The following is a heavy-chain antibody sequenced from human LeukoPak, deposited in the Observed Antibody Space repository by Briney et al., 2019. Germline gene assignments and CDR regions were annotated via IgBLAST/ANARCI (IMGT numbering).Heavy chain of an antibody. Sequence: SVKVSCKASGGTFNSYAINWVRQAPGQGLEWMGGSIPMFGTTNFAPEFQGRVTITADEFTSTAFMELTSLKSEDTAVYYCARGTTVTTAVLVPNDAFDIWGQGTMVTVSS. V-gene: IGHV1-69*13. CDR2: SIPMFGTT. J-gene: IGHJ3*02. D-gene: IGHD4-17*01. CDR1: GGTFNSYA. CDR3: ARGTTVTTAVLVPNDAFDI.